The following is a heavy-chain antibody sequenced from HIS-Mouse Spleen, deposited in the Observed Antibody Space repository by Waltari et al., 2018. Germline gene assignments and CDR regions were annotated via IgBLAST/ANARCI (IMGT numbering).Heavy chain of an antibody. CDR2: INSDGSST. CDR1: GFPFSSYL. Sequence: EVQLVESGGGLVQPGGSLRLSCAASGFPFSSYLMHWVRQAPGKGLVWVSRINSDGSSTSYADSVKGRFTISRDNAKNTLYLQMNSLRAEDTAVYYCARDLELDAFDISGQGTMVTVSS. D-gene: IGHD1-1*01. V-gene: IGHV3-74*01. CDR3: ARDLELDAFDI. J-gene: IGHJ3*02.